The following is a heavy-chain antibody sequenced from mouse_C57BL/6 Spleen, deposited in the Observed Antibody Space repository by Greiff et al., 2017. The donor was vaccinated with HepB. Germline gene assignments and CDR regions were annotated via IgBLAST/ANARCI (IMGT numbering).Heavy chain of an antibody. J-gene: IGHJ3*01. CDR1: GYTFTSYW. CDR2: IYPGSGST. D-gene: IGHD2-1*01. V-gene: IGHV1-55*01. CDR3: AREWGYGNSFAY. Sequence: QVQLQQPGAELVKPGASVKMSCKASGYTFTSYWITWVKQRPGQGLEWIGDIYPGSGSTNYNEKFKSKATLTVDTSSNTAYMQLSSLTSEDSAVYYCAREWGYGNSFAYWGQGTLVTVSA.